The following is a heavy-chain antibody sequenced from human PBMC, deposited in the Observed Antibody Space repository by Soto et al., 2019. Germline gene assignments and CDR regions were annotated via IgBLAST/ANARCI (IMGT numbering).Heavy chain of an antibody. V-gene: IGHV6-1*01. J-gene: IGHJ5*02. CDR2: TYYRSKWYN. CDR3: AMDYGDSRLNWFDP. D-gene: IGHD4-17*01. CDR1: GDSVSSNSAA. Sequence: SQTLSLTCAISGDSVSSNSAAWNWIRQSPSRGLEWLGRTYYRSKWYNDYAVSVKSRITINPDTSKNQFSLQLNSVTPEDTAVYYCAMDYGDSRLNWFDPWGQGTLVTVSS.